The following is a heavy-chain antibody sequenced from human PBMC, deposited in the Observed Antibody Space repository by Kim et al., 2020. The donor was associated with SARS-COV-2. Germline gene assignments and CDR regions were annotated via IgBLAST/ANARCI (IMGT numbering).Heavy chain of an antibody. CDR1: GFTFNTHA. D-gene: IGHD3-16*01. CDR3: TQSNWGSRPAD. Sequence: GGSLRLSCAASGFTFNTHAMTWVRQAPGKGLEWVSTISHNALYTYYADSVKGRFTISRDNSEDTVYLQMNSLRAEETALYYCTQSNWGSRPADWGLGTLVSVSS. J-gene: IGHJ4*02. V-gene: IGHV3-23*01. CDR2: ISHNALYT.